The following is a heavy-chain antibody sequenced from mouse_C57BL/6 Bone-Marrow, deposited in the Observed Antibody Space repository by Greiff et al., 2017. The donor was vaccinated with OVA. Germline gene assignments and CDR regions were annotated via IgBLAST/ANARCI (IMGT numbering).Heavy chain of an antibody. Sequence: EVKLMESGGGLVKPGGSLKLSCAASGFTFSSYAMSWVRQTPEKRLEWVATISDGGSYTYYPDNVKGRFTISRDNAKNNLYLQMSHLKSEDTAMYYCARERDYDPASYAMDYWGQGTSVTVSS. J-gene: IGHJ4*01. CDR1: GFTFSSYA. CDR2: ISDGGSYT. V-gene: IGHV5-4*01. CDR3: ARERDYDPASYAMDY. D-gene: IGHD2-4*01.